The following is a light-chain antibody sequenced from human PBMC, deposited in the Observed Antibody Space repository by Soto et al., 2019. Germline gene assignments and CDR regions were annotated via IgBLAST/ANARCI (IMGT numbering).Light chain of an antibody. Sequence: QSVLTQPPSASGTPGQRVTISCSGSSSNIGSNTVNWYQQLPGTAPKLLIYSNSQRPSGVPDRFSGSKSGTSASLAISGLQSEDEADYYCAAWDDSLNGLVFGTGTKVTFL. CDR2: SNS. J-gene: IGLJ1*01. CDR3: AAWDDSLNGLV. V-gene: IGLV1-44*01. CDR1: SSNIGSNT.